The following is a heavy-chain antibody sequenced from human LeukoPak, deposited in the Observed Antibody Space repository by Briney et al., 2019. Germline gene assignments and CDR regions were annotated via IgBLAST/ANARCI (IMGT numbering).Heavy chain of an antibody. V-gene: IGHV4-59*01. J-gene: IGHJ4*02. CDR2: IYYSEGT. D-gene: IGHD5-24*01. Sequence: SETLSLTCTVSGGSITDYFWSWIRQPPGKGLEWIGYIYYSEGTTYNPSLKGRVTISVDTSKNQFSLSLTSVTAADTAVYYCARAPRWQLGLFDYWGQGILVTVSS. CDR1: GGSITDYF. CDR3: ARAPRWQLGLFDY.